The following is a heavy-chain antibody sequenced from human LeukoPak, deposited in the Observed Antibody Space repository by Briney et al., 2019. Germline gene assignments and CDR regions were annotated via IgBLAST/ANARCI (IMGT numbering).Heavy chain of an antibody. CDR2: FDPEDGET. V-gene: IGHV1-24*01. J-gene: IGHJ4*02. CDR3: ATFFKGYYDFWSGYYTAFDY. D-gene: IGHD3-3*01. Sequence: ASVKVSCKVSGYTLTELSMHWVRQAPGKGLEWMGGFDPEDGETIYAQKFQGRVTMTEDTSTDTVYMELSSLRSEDTAVYYCATFFKGYYDFWSGYYTAFDYWGQGTLVTVSS. CDR1: GYTLTELS.